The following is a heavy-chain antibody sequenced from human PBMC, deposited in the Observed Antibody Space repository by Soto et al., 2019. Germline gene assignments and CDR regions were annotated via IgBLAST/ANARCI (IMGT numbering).Heavy chain of an antibody. Sequence: SQTLSPTCVISGDSVSSNSAAWNWIRQSPSRGLEWLGRTYYRSKWYNDYAVSVKSRITINPDTSKNQFSLQLNSVTPEDTAVYYCARDRGYSSSSCACHGMDVWGQGTTVTVSS. V-gene: IGHV6-1*01. J-gene: IGHJ6*02. CDR3: ARDRGYSSSSCACHGMDV. D-gene: IGHD6-6*01. CDR2: TYYRSKWYN. CDR1: GDSVSSNSAA.